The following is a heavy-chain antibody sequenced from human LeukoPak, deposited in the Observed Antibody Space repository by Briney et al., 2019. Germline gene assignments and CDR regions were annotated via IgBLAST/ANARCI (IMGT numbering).Heavy chain of an antibody. CDR3: WGYSGYDSDY. V-gene: IGHV1-69*04. J-gene: IGHJ4*02. Sequence: SVKVSCKASGGTFSSYAISWVRQAPGQGLEWMGRIIPILGIANYAQKFQGRVTITADKSTSTAYMELSSLRSVDTAVYYCWGYSGYDSDYWGQGTLVTVSS. CDR2: IIPILGIA. D-gene: IGHD5-12*01. CDR1: GGTFSSYA.